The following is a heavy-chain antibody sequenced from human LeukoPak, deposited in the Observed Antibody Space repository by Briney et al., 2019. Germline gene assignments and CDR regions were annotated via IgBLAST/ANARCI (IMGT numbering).Heavy chain of an antibody. D-gene: IGHD6-19*01. J-gene: IGHJ4*02. CDR2: INAEGKDT. CDR3: ARGSSSGWPDYFDY. V-gene: IGHV3-74*01. Sequence: PGGSLRLSCVASGFTLSSYWMHWVRQAPGKGLLWVSRINAEGKDTPYVDSVKGRFSISRDNAKNTLYLQMNSLRAEDTAVYYCARGSSSGWPDYFDYWGQGVLVTVSS. CDR1: GFTLSSYW.